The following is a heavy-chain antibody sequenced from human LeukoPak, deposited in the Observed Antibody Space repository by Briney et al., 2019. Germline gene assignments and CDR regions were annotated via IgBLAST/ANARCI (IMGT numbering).Heavy chain of an antibody. J-gene: IGHJ3*02. CDR1: GFTFSSYA. V-gene: IGHV3-30-3*01. CDR3: ARVRYSSGWYDAFDI. D-gene: IGHD6-19*01. Sequence: AGGSLRLSCAASGFTFSSYAMHWVRQAPGKGLEWVAVISYDGSNKYYADSVKARFTISRDNSKNTLYLQMNSLRAEDTAVYYCARVRYSSGWYDAFDIWGQGTMVTVSS. CDR2: ISYDGSNK.